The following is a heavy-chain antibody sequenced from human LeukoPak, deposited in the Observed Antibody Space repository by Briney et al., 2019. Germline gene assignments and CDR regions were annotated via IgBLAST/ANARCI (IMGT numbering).Heavy chain of an antibody. Sequence: PSETLSLTCTVSGGSISSYYWSWLRQPPGKGLEWLGYIYYSGSTNYNPSLESRVTISVDTSKNQFSLKLSSVTAADTAVYYCARGTIEYFQHWGQGTLVTVSS. CDR2: IYYSGST. CDR1: GGSISSYY. CDR3: ARGTIEYFQH. V-gene: IGHV4-59*01. J-gene: IGHJ1*01. D-gene: IGHD5-24*01.